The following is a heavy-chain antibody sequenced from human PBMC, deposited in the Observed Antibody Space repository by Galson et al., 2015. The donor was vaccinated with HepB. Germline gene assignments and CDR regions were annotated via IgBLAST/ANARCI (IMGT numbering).Heavy chain of an antibody. J-gene: IGHJ3*02. Sequence: SLRLSCAASGFTFRNYAMSWVRQAPGKGLEWVSAITPSGDYTYSADSVKGRFTISRDNSKNTLFLQKTGLTADDSAVYFCATTRFGNGAYWTFEIWGQGTLVTVAS. V-gene: IGHV3-23*01. CDR1: GFTFRNYA. CDR3: ATTRFGNGAYWTFEI. D-gene: IGHD4-17*01. CDR2: ITPSGDYT.